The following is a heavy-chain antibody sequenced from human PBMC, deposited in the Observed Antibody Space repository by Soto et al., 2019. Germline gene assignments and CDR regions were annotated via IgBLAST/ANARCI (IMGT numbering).Heavy chain of an antibody. CDR1: GFTFSSYA. CDR3: AKGYSFSPWSHLDF. J-gene: IGHJ4*02. CDR2: ISVSGDVT. D-gene: IGHD2-15*01. Sequence: EVQLLESGGGLVQPGGSLRLSCVVSGFTFSSYAMNWVRQAPGKGLEWVSSISVSGDVTYHADSVKGRFTISRDNSKSTLFLLMNSLGAYDTAVYYCAKGYSFSPWSHLDFWGQGTLVTVSS. V-gene: IGHV3-23*01.